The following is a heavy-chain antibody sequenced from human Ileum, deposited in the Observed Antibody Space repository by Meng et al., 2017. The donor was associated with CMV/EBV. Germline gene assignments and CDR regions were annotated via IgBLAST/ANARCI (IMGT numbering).Heavy chain of an antibody. CDR1: GFIFSSYA. D-gene: IGHD1-14*01. CDR2: ISCSGGST. J-gene: IGHJ4*02. V-gene: IGHV3-23*01. CDR3: AKDGWYNNSPYYFDY. Sequence: GESLKISCAASGFIFSSYAISWVRQAPGKGLEWVSGISCSGGSTYYVDSVKGRFTVSRDNSKKTLHLQMNSLRAEDTAIYYCAKDGWYNNSPYYFDYWGQGTLVTVSS.